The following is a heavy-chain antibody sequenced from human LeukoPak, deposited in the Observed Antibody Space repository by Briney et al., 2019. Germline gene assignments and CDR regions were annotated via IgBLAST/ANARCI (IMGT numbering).Heavy chain of an antibody. J-gene: IGHJ4*02. CDR1: GGTFSSYA. CDR3: AREAAGTGYYFDY. V-gene: IGHV1-69*06. Sequence: SVKVSCKASGGTFSSYAISWVRQAPGQGLEWMGGIIPIFGTANYAQKFQGRVTITADKSTSTAYMELSSLRSEDTAVYYCAREAAGTGYYFDYWGQGTLVTVSS. CDR2: IIPIFGTA. D-gene: IGHD6-13*01.